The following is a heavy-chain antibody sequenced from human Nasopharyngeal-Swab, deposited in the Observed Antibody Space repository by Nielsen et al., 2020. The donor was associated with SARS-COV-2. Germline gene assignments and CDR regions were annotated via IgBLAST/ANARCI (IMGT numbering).Heavy chain of an antibody. CDR2: IRYDGSNK. D-gene: IGHD3-10*01. J-gene: IGHJ6*03. Sequence: GGSLRLSCAVSGFPLSSYGMHWVRQAPGKGLEWVAFIRYDGSNKYYADSVKGRFTISRDNSKNTLYLQMNSLRAEDTAVYYCAKDRVIYGSGYYYMDVWGKGTTVTVSS. V-gene: IGHV3-30*02. CDR3: AKDRVIYGSGYYYMDV. CDR1: GFPLSSYG.